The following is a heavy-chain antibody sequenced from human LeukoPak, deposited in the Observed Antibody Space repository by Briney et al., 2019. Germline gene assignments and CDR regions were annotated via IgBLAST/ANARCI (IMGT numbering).Heavy chain of an antibody. D-gene: IGHD1-26*01. CDR3: ARDLGSWNYGHWFDS. CDR2: ISYDGSNK. CDR1: GFIFSNYG. J-gene: IGHJ5*01. V-gene: IGHV3-30*03. Sequence: GGSLRLSCAASGFIFSNYGMHWVRQAPGKGLEWVAVISYDGSNKYYADSVKGRFTISRDNSKNTLYLQMNSLRAEDTAVYYCARDLGSWNYGHWFDSWGQGTLVTVSS.